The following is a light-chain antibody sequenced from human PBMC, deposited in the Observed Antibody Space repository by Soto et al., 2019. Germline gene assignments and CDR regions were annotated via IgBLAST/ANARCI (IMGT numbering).Light chain of an antibody. J-gene: IGKJ1*01. CDR2: GAT. V-gene: IGKV3-15*01. CDR1: HSVSIL. CDR3: QQYNNWPRT. Sequence: EIVMAQSTATLSVPPGERARLSCRASHSVSILLAWYQQKPGQAPRLLIHGATTRATGIPARFSGSGSGTEFTLTISSLQSEDFAVYHCQQYNNWPRTFGQGTKVDIK.